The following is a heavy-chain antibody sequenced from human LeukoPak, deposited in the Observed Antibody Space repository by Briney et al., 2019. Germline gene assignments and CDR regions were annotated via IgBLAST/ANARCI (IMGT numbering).Heavy chain of an antibody. D-gene: IGHD3-22*01. CDR2: IYYSGNT. CDR1: GDSVRSTSYY. J-gene: IGHJ4*02. Sequence: SETLSLACTVAGDSVRSTSYYWGWIRQPPGKGLEWIGSIYYSGNTYYNPYLKRRVTIAVDTSKNQHSLTLNSVTAADPAVYYCARRKSFYDSSGYFDHWGRGTLVTVS. V-gene: IGHV4-39*01. CDR3: ARRKSFYDSSGYFDH.